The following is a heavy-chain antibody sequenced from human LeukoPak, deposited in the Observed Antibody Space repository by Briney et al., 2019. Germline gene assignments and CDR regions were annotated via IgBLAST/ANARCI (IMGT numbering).Heavy chain of an antibody. CDR3: ARGAVEWELDVFDI. CDR2: INPNSGAT. V-gene: IGHV1-2*02. CDR1: GYTFIGYY. Sequence: ASVKVSCKASGYTFIGYYMHWVRQAPGQGLEWMGWINPNSGATNYAQKFQGRVTMTRDTSISTAYMELSRLRSDDTAVYYCARGAVEWELDVFDIWGQGTMVTVS. D-gene: IGHD1-26*01. J-gene: IGHJ3*02.